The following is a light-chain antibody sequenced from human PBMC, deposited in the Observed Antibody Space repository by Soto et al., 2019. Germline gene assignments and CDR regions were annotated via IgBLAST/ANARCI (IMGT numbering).Light chain of an antibody. CDR1: QSISVH. CDR2: AAS. CDR3: QQSYITPYT. J-gene: IGKJ2*01. V-gene: IGKV1-39*01. Sequence: DIQMTQSPSALSASVGDTVTITCRASQSISVHLNWYQQKPGKVPKLLIYAASNLPSGVPSSFSGSGSETDFALTISSLQPDDFATYYCQQSYITPYTFGQGTKLPIK.